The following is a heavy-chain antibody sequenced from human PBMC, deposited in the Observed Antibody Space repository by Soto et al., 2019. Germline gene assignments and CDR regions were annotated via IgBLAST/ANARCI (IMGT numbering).Heavy chain of an antibody. Sequence: GGSLRLSCAASGFTVSSNYMSWVRQAPGKGLEWVSVIYSGGSTYYADSVKGRFTISRHNSKNTLYLQMNSLRAEDTAVYYCARLLGYCSGGSCYSGAFDIWGQGTMVTVSS. J-gene: IGHJ3*02. CDR2: IYSGGST. CDR3: ARLLGYCSGGSCYSGAFDI. V-gene: IGHV3-53*04. CDR1: GFTVSSNY. D-gene: IGHD2-15*01.